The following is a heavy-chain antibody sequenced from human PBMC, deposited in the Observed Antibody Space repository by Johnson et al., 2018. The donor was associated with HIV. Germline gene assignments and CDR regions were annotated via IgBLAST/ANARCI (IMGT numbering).Heavy chain of an antibody. Sequence: QVKLVESGGGVVQPGKSLTLSCVGSVLSFSNFGIHWVRQAPGKGPEWVAVISFDGNLKKYADSVKGRFTISRDNSKNTLYLQMNSLRTEDTAVYFCAKTHTYDGAFDIWGQGTMVTVSS. CDR3: AKTHTYDGAFDI. D-gene: IGHD5-18*01. V-gene: IGHV3-30*18. J-gene: IGHJ3*02. CDR1: VLSFSNFG. CDR2: ISFDGNLK.